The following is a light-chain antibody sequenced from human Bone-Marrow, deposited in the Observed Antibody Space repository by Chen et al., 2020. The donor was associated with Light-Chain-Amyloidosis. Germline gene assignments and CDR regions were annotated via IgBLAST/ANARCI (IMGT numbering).Light chain of an antibody. V-gene: IGKV4-1*01. CDR2: WAY. J-gene: IGKJ1*01. CDR1: QSVLYSSNNKSY. CDR3: QQYYTTPWT. Sequence: DIVMTPSPDSLAVSLGERATINCTSSQSVLYSSNNKSYLAWYQQKAGQSPKLLIKWAYIRESGVPDRFSGSGSGTDFTLTISSLQAEDVAVYYCQQYYTTPWTFGQGTKVEI.